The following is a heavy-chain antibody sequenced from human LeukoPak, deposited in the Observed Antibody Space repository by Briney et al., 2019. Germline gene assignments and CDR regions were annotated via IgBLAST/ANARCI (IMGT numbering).Heavy chain of an antibody. J-gene: IGHJ4*02. CDR2: INPNSGGT. CDR1: GYTFTGYY. D-gene: IGHD3-3*01. CDR3: ARVNHDFWSGSLDY. V-gene: IGHV1-2*02. Sequence: ASVKVSCKASGYTFTGYYMHWVRQAPGQGLEWMGWINPNSGGTNYAQKFQGRVTMTRDTSISTAYMELSRLRSDDTAVYYCARVNHDFWSGSLDYWGQGTLVTVSS.